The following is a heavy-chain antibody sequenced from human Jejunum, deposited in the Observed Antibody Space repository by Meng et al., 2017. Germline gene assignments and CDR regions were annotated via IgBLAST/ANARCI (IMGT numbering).Heavy chain of an antibody. CDR2: KYYRSKWYI. CDR3: ARGISAFAY. V-gene: IGHV6-1*01. J-gene: IGHJ4*02. D-gene: IGHD6-19*01. CDR1: GDSDSRNSVA. Sequence: VPLQQSGTGLEKLMHTLSSPCALAGDSDSRNSVAWNWTRQSPSRGVEWLGRKYYRSKWYIDYAVSVKSRININPDTSKNQFSLQLNSVTPEDTAVYYCARGISAFAYWGQGTLVTVSS.